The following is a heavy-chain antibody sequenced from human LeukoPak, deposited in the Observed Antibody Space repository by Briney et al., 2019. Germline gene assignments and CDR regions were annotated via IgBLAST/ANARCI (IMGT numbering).Heavy chain of an antibody. CDR1: GGTFSSYA. CDR2: IIPIFGTA. D-gene: IGHD3-22*01. J-gene: IGHJ3*02. V-gene: IGHV1-69*13. CDR3: ARTSYYDTWGRAFDI. Sequence: ASVKVSCKASGGTFSSYAISWVRQAPGQGLEWMGGIIPIFGTANYAQKFQGRVTVTADESTSTAYMELSSLRSEDTAVYYCARTSYYDTWGRAFDIWGQGTMVTVSS.